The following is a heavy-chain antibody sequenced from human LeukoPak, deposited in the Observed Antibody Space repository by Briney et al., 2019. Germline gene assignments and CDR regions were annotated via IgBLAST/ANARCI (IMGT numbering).Heavy chain of an antibody. CDR1: GFTFSNYA. J-gene: IGHJ3*02. D-gene: IGHD1-1*01. CDR2: ISFDATKE. V-gene: IGHV3-30*01. Sequence: GGSLRLSCAASGFTFSNYAMHWVRQAPGKGLEWVAVISFDATKEYFGKSVKGRFTISRDNSKAMLYLQMHRLRIEDTALYFCARFKVGTNTTQKNAFDIWGRGTVVAVSS. CDR3: ARFKVGTNTTQKNAFDI.